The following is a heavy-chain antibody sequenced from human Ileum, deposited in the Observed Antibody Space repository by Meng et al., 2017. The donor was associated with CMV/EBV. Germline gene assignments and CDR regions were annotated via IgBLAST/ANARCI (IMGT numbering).Heavy chain of an antibody. J-gene: IGHJ4*02. CDR1: GYTVPSFG. V-gene: IGHV1-18*01. CDR2: ISAYSGDT. CDR3: VRESSDHYDPIGFPHY. D-gene: IGHD3-22*01. Sequence: GYTVPSFGISWVRQAPGQELEWMGWISAYSGDTHYPQKFQGRLTMTADTSTSTAYMDLRSLRSDDTAVYYCVRESSDHYDPIGFPHYWGQGTLVTVSS.